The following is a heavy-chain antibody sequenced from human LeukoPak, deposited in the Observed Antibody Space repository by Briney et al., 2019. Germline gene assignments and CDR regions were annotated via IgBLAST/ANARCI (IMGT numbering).Heavy chain of an antibody. Sequence: PSETLSLTCTVSGGSITSHNWNWIRQSPEKRLEWIGYIYSSGNTKYSPSLKSRVTISIDTSKNQFSLTLSSVTAADTAVYYCARSGAKAVVLGWFDPWGQGTLVTVSS. D-gene: IGHD7-27*01. CDR2: IYSSGNT. CDR1: GGSITSHN. J-gene: IGHJ5*02. CDR3: ARSGAKAVVLGWFDP. V-gene: IGHV4-59*11.